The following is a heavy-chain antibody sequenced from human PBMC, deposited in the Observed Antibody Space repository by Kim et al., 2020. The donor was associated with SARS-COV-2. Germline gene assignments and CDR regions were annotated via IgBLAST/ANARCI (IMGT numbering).Heavy chain of an antibody. CDR2: INPNSGGT. CDR1: GYTFTGYY. CDR3: ARELGEPCGGDCYSRIENYYYGMDV. Sequence: ASVKVSCKASGYTFTGYYMHWVRQAPGQGLEWMGRINPNSGGTNYAQKFQGRVTMTRDTSISTAYMELSRLRSDDTAVYYCARELGEPCGGDCYSRIENYYYGMDVWGQGTTVTVSS. J-gene: IGHJ6*02. D-gene: IGHD2-21*02. V-gene: IGHV1-2*06.